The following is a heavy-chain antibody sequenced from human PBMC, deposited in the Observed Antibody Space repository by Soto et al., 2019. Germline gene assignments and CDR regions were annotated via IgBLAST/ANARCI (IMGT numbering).Heavy chain of an antibody. V-gene: IGHV1-8*01. D-gene: IGHD2-2*01. CDR1: GYTFTSYD. Sequence: GASVKVSCKASGYTFTSYDINWVRQATGQGLEWMGWMNPNSGNTGYAQKFQGRVTMTRNTSISTAYMELSSLRSEDTAVYYCARYGVNIVLVPAALYYYYGMDVWGQGTTVTVSS. CDR2: MNPNSGNT. J-gene: IGHJ6*02. CDR3: ARYGVNIVLVPAALYYYYGMDV.